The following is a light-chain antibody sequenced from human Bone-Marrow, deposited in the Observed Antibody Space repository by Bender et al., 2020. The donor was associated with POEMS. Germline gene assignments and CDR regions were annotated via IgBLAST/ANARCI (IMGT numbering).Light chain of an antibody. CDR2: EAN. Sequence: QSALTQPPSASGSPGQAVTISCTGTSSDVGSYNLVSWYQQHPGKGPKLMIYEANKRPSGISNRFSGSKSGNTASLTISGLQAEDEGDYHCCSYAGSSTWVFGGGTKVTVL. V-gene: IGLV2-23*01. CDR3: CSYAGSSTWV. J-gene: IGLJ3*02. CDR1: SSDVGSYNL.